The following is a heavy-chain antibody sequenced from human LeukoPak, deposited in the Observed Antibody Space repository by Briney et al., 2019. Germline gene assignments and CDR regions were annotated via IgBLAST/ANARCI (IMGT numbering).Heavy chain of an antibody. CDR2: IKQDGSEK. D-gene: IGHD4-17*01. J-gene: IGHJ6*02. CDR3: VRDYGDYGNYYGMDV. CDR1: GFPFSSYW. V-gene: IGHV3-7*03. Sequence: PGGSLRLSCVASGFPFSSYWMSWVRQAPGKGLEWVANIKQDGSEKYYVDSVKGRFTISRDNAKNSLYLQMNSLRAEDTAVYYCVRDYGDYGNYYGMDVWGQGTTVTVSS.